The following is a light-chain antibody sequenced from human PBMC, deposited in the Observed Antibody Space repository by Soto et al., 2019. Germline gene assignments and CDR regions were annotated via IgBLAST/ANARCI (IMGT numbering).Light chain of an antibody. CDR2: KAS. V-gene: IGKV1-5*03. J-gene: IGKJ1*01. CDR1: QSISSW. CDR3: QQYNSYSRT. Sequence: DIQMTQSPSTLSASVGDRVTITCRASQSISSWWAWYQQKPGKAPKLLIYKASSLESGVPSRFSGSGSGTEFTLTISSLQPDDFGTYYCQQYNSYSRTFGHGTKVELK.